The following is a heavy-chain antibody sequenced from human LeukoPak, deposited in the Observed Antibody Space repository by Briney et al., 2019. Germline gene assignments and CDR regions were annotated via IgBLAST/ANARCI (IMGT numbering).Heavy chain of an antibody. V-gene: IGHV4-4*07. CDR1: GGSISSYY. CDR2: IYTSGST. Sequence: SETLSLTCTVAGGSISSYYWSWIRQPAGKGLEWIGRIYTSGSTNYNPSLKSRVTMSVDTSKNQFSLKLSSVTAADTTVYYCARASSITIFGVVSGYFDYWGQGTLVTVSS. D-gene: IGHD3-3*01. CDR3: ARASSITIFGVVSGYFDY. J-gene: IGHJ4*02.